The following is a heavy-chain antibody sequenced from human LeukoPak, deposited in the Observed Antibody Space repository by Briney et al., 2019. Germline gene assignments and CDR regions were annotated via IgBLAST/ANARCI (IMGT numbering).Heavy chain of an antibody. CDR3: ARGTRDMPFDP. J-gene: IGHJ5*02. D-gene: IGHD2-2*01. V-gene: IGHV4-30-4*01. CDR1: GGSISSGDYY. Sequence: PSQTLSLTCTVSGGSISSGDYYWRWIRQPPGTGLEWIGYIYYSGSTYYNPSLKSRVTISVDTSKNQFSLKLSSVTAADTAVYYCARGTRDMPFDPWGQGTLVTVSS. CDR2: IYYSGST.